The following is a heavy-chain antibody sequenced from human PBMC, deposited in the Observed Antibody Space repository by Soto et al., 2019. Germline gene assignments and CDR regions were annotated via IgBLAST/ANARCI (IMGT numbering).Heavy chain of an antibody. J-gene: IGHJ3*02. CDR2: TTATGGST. D-gene: IGHD3-10*01. CDR3: AQRIIITGGAFDM. Sequence: EVQLLESGGGFVQPGGSLRLSCVVSGFMFRDYPMGWVRQAPGKGLEWVSATTATGGSTFYADSVKGRFTISRDNSINTLYLQMNHLRVADSAVYYCAQRIIITGGAFDMWGQGTMFTVSS. CDR1: GFMFRDYP. V-gene: IGHV3-23*01.